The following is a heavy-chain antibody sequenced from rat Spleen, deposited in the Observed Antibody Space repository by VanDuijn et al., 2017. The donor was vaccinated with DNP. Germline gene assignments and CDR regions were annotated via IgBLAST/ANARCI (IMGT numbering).Heavy chain of an antibody. CDR3: SKDSNGYNFDY. J-gene: IGHJ2*01. CDR1: GFSLTRNS. V-gene: IGHV2-1*01. D-gene: IGHD1-4*01. Sequence: QVQLKESGPGLVQPSQTLSLTCTVSGFSLTRNSVHWVRQPPGKGLEWVGAIWSGGNTDYNSALKSRLSISRDTSKSQVFLKVNSLQTDDTAIYFCSKDSNGYNFDYWGQGVMVTVSS. CDR2: IWSGGNT.